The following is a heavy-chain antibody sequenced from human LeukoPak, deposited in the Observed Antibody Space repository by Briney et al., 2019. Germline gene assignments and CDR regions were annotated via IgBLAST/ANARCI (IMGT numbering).Heavy chain of an antibody. D-gene: IGHD6-13*01. CDR1: GFTFSSYA. Sequence: SGGSLRLSCAASGFTFSSYAMHWVRQAPGKELEWVAVISYDGSNKYYADSVKGRFTISRDNSKNTLYLQMNSLRAEDTAVYYCARSWYKNRAFDIWGQGTMVTVSS. J-gene: IGHJ3*02. V-gene: IGHV3-30-3*01. CDR3: ARSWYKNRAFDI. CDR2: ISYDGSNK.